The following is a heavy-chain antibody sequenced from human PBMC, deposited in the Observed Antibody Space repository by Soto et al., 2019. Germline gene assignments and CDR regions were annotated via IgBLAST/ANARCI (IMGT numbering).Heavy chain of an antibody. CDR1: GGSFSGYY. Sequence: QVQLQQWGAGLLKPSETLSLTCAVYGGSFSGYYWSWIRQPPGKGLEWIGEINHSGSTNYNPSLKSRVTISVDTSKNQFSLKLSSVTAADTAVYYCARAWRDYYYGMDVWGQGTTVTVSS. CDR2: INHSGST. V-gene: IGHV4-34*01. CDR3: ARAWRDYYYGMDV. J-gene: IGHJ6*02.